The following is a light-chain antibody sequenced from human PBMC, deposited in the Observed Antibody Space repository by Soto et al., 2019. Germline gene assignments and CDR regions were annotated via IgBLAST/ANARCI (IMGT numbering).Light chain of an antibody. CDR3: QQSFITPWT. Sequence: IQMTQSPSSLSASVGDRVTLTCQASHDIRDHLNWYQQKPGKPPKLLIYDASNLQTGVPSRFSGSGSGTDFTLTISNLQPEDFATYYCQQSFITPWTFGQGTKVDIK. V-gene: IGKV1-39*01. J-gene: IGKJ1*01. CDR1: HDIRDH. CDR2: DAS.